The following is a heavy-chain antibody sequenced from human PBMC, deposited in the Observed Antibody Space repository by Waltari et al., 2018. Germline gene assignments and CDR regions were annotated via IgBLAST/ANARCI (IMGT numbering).Heavy chain of an antibody. CDR3: ATSDPKLLYSSSWYYFDY. CDR2: ISGSGGST. Sequence: EVQLVESGGGLVQPGGSLRLSCAASGFTFSSYAMSWVRQAPGKGLEWVSAISGSGGSTYYADSVKGRFTISRDNSKNTLYLQMNSLRAEDTAVYYCATSDPKLLYSSSWYYFDYWGQGTLVTVSS. V-gene: IGHV3-23*04. CDR1: GFTFSSYA. D-gene: IGHD6-13*01. J-gene: IGHJ4*02.